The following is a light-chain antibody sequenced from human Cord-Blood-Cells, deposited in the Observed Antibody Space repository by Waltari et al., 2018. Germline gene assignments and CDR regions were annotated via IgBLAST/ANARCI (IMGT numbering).Light chain of an antibody. CDR2: LGS. CDR3: MQALQTPYT. J-gene: IGKJ2*01. V-gene: IGKV2-28*01. Sequence: DIVLTQSPLSLPVTPGEPASISCRPSQSLLHSNGYNYLDWYLQKPGQSPQLLIYLGSNRASGVPDRFSGSGSGTDFTRKISRVEAEDVGVYYCMQALQTPYTFGQGTKLEIK. CDR1: QSLLHSNGYNY.